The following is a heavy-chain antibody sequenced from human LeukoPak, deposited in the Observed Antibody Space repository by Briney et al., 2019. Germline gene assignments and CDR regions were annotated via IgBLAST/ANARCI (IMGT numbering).Heavy chain of an antibody. CDR3: AKGGSSWYSASDY. CDR1: GFTFSNYA. J-gene: IGHJ4*02. D-gene: IGHD6-13*01. CDR2: VSGSGGST. V-gene: IGHV3-23*01. Sequence: GGSLRLSCVASGFTFSNYAMSWVRQAPGKGLEWISAVSGSGGSTYYVDSVKGRFTISRDNSKNTLYLQVNSLRAEDTAVYYCAKGGSSWYSASDYWGQGTLVTVSS.